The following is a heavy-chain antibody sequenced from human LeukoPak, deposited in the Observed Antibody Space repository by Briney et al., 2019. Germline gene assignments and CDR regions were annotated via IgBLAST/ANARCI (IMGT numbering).Heavy chain of an antibody. CDR1: GGSICSYY. CDR2: ISCSGST. V-gene: IGHV4-59*01. Sequence: SETLSLTCTVSGGSICSYYWSWIRQPPRKGLEWNGYISCSGSTNYNPSLKSRVTISVYTSRNQFSLKLSSVTAADTAVYYCARGRLGGSGSYYNVLDYWGQGTLVTVSS. CDR3: ARGRLGGSGSYYNVLDY. J-gene: IGHJ4*02. D-gene: IGHD3-10*01.